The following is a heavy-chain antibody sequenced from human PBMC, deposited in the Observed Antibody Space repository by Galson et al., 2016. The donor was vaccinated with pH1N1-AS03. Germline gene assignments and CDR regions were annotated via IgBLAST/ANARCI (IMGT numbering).Heavy chain of an antibody. J-gene: IGHJ5*02. CDR2: MNPDSGNT. D-gene: IGHD2-15*01. CDR1: GYTFTTYD. CDR3: ARGVVDCSGPACSGTLRFDP. V-gene: IGHV1-8*03. Sequence: SVKVSCKASGYTFTTYDINWVRQAPGQGLEWMGWMNPDSGNTGYAPSFQGRVTITRDTSISTAYMELSSLRSEETAVYYCARGVVDCSGPACSGTLRFDPWGQGILVTVSS.